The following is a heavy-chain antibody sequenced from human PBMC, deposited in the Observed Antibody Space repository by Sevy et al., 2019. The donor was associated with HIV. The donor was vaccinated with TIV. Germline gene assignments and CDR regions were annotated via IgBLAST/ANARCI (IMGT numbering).Heavy chain of an antibody. CDR1: GFTFSTYW. J-gene: IGHJ6*02. CDR2: INEDGTEK. CDR3: ARDNATVSRRGLRYYYYGTDV. D-gene: IGHD2-2*01. V-gene: IGHV3-7*01. Sequence: GGCLRLSCAASGFTFSTYWMSWFRQAPGKGLEWVANINEDGTEKLYVDSVKGRFTMSRDNAKNSLYLQMNSLRAEDAAVYYCARDNATVSRRGLRYYYYGTDVWGQGTTVTVSS.